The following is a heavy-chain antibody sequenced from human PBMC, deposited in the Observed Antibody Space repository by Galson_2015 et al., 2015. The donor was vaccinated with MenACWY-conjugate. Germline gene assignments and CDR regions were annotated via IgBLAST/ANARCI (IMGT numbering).Heavy chain of an antibody. CDR2: IYPGDSDT. J-gene: IGHJ3*02. Sequence: GKGLERMGIIYPGDSDTRYSPSFQGQVTISADKSISTAYLQWSSLKASDTAMYYCAGPLHGGNIHDAFDIWGQGTMVTVSS. CDR3: AGPLHGGNIHDAFDI. V-gene: IGHV5-51*01. D-gene: IGHD4-23*01.